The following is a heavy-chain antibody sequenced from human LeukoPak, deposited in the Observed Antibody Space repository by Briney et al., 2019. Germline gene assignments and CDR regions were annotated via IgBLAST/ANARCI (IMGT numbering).Heavy chain of an antibody. Sequence: PSETLSLTCTVSGGSISSSNYYWGWIRQPPGKGLEWIGSIYYSRSTYYNPSLKSRVTISVGTSKDQFSLKLSSVTAADTAVYYCARVPTVTFFDYWGQGTLVTVSS. CDR2: IYYSRST. V-gene: IGHV4-39*01. D-gene: IGHD4-17*01. J-gene: IGHJ4*02. CDR3: ARVPTVTFFDY. CDR1: GGSISSSNYY.